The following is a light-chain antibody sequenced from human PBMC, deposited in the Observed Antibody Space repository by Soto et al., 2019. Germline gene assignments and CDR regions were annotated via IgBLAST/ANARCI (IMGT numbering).Light chain of an antibody. CDR2: KAS. V-gene: IGKV1-5*03. Sequence: DIQMTQSPSTVSASVGGRVTITCRASQSISTWLAWYQHKPGEAPKLLIYKASSLESGVPSRFSGSGSGTEFTLTISSLEPDDFATYYCQQYNRYWTFGQKTKVEVK. J-gene: IGKJ1*01. CDR1: QSISTW. CDR3: QQYNRYWT.